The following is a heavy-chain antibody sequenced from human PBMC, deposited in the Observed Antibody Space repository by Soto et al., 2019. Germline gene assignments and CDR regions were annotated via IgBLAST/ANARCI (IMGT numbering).Heavy chain of an antibody. CDR2: ISSSGGNT. CDR3: ARGTALDGP. D-gene: IGHD3-9*01. Sequence: GGSLRLSCGASGFTFSSYAMNWVRQAPRKGLEWVSAISSSGGNTYYADSVKGRFTISRDNAKNSLYLQMNSLRAEDTAVYYCARGTALDGPWGQGTLVTVSS. J-gene: IGHJ5*02. V-gene: IGHV3-21*01. CDR1: GFTFSSYA.